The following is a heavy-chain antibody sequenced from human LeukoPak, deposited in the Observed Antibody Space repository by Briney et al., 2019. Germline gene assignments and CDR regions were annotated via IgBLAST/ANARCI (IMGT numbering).Heavy chain of an antibody. CDR1: GYTSTSYG. V-gene: IGHV1-18*01. CDR2: ISAYNGNT. J-gene: IGHJ6*02. Sequence: ASVKVSCKASGYTSTSYGISWVRQAPGQGLEWMGWISAYNGNTNYAQKLQGRVTMTTDTSTSTAYMELRSLRSDDTAVYYCAREPDTAMVLDYYYYGMDVWGQGTTVTVSS. D-gene: IGHD5-18*01. CDR3: AREPDTAMVLDYYYYGMDV.